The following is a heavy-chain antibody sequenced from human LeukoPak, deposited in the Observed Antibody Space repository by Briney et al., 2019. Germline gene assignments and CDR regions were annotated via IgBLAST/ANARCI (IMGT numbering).Heavy chain of an antibody. CDR2: INPNSGGT. CDR3: AGRAYSGSYGWAFYFDY. V-gene: IGHV1-2*06. J-gene: IGHJ4*02. Sequence: GASVKVSCKASGYTFTGYYMHWVRQAPGQGLEWMGRINPNSGGTNYAQKFQGRVTMTRDKSISTAYMELSRLRSDDTAVYYCAGRAYSGSYGWAFYFDYWGQGTLVTVSS. CDR1: GYTFTGYY. D-gene: IGHD1-26*01.